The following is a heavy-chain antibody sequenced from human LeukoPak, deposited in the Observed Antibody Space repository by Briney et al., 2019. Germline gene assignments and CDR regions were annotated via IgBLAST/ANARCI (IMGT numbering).Heavy chain of an antibody. CDR2: INPNSGGK. J-gene: IGHJ4*02. CDR1: GYTFTGYY. Sequence: ASVKVSCKASGYTFTGYYMHGVRQAPGQGLEWMGWINPNSGGKNYAQKFQGRVTMTSDTSISADYVELSRLRSDDTAVYYCARGGAGEGYCSSSSCYGHDYWGQGTLVTVSS. D-gene: IGHD2-15*01. CDR3: ARGGAGEGYCSSSSCYGHDY. V-gene: IGHV1-2*02.